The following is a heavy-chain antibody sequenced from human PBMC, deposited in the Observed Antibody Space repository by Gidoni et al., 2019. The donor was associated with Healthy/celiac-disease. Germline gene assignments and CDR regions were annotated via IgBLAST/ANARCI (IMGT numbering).Heavy chain of an antibody. J-gene: IGHJ6*03. CDR1: GFSLSTSGVG. CDR3: ARENYYYYMDV. CDR2: IYWDDDK. Sequence: QITLKESGPTLVKPTHTLTLTCTFSGFSLSTSGVGVGWLRQPPGKALEWLALIYWDDDKRYSPSLKSRLTITKDTSKNQVVLTMTNMDPVDTATYYCARENYYYYMDVWGKGTTVTVSS. V-gene: IGHV2-5*02.